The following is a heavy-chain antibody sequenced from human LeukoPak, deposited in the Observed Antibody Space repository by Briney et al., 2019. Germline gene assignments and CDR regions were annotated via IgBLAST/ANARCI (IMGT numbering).Heavy chain of an antibody. D-gene: IGHD3-22*01. CDR2: IYTGGNT. V-gene: IGHV3-53*01. CDR3: ARENPSGYYNRPIDY. J-gene: IGHJ4*02. CDR1: GFTVDSNY. Sequence: GGSLRLSCAASGFTVDSNYLSWVRQAPGKGLEWVSTIYTGGNTYYAASVKGRFTISRDFSKNTVFLHMNSLRAEDTAIYYCARENPSGYYNRPIDYWGQGTLVTVSS.